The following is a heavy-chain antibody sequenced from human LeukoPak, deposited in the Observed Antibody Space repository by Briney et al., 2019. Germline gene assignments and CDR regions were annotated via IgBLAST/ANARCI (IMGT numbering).Heavy chain of an antibody. J-gene: IGHJ6*03. CDR3: ARVFGSGSQAYFYYMDV. V-gene: IGHV4-59*01. D-gene: IGHD3-10*01. Sequence: PSETLSLTCNVSGGSIRGYYWSWIRQPPGKGLEWIGYIYSSGSTNYNSSLKSRVTMSVDTSKNQFSLKVSSVTAADTAVYYCARVFGSGSQAYFYYMDVWGKGTTVTIFS. CDR1: GGSIRGYY. CDR2: IYSSGST.